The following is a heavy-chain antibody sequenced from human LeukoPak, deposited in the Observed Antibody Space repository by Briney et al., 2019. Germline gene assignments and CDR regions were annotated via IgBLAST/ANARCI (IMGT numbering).Heavy chain of an antibody. CDR1: GFTVSSNS. Sequence: TGGSLRLSCTVSGFTVSSNSMSWVRQAPGKGLEWVSFIYSDNTHYSHSVKGRFTISRDNFRNTLHLEVSSLRTDDTAVYYCARDGVVGSRYNHYYHMDVWGRGSTVTVSS. CDR2: IYSDNT. D-gene: IGHD2-21*01. CDR3: ARDGVVGSRYNHYYHMDV. V-gene: IGHV3-66*03. J-gene: IGHJ6*03.